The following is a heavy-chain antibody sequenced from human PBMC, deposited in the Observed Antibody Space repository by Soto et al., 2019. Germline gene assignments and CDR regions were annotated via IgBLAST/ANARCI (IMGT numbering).Heavy chain of an antibody. CDR1: GGSTSSYY. V-gene: IGHV4-59*01. Sequence: SETLSLTCTVSGGSTSSYYWSWIRQPPGKGLEKIGYIYYSGSTNYNPSLKSRVTISVDTSKNQFSLKLSSVTAADTAVYYCAISSRDLFDYWGQGTLVTVSS. J-gene: IGHJ4*02. CDR2: IYYSGST. CDR3: AISSRDLFDY. D-gene: IGHD6-6*01.